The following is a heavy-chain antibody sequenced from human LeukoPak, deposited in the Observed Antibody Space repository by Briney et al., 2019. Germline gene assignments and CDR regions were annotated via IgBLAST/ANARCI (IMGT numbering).Heavy chain of an antibody. CDR2: ISSYNANT. D-gene: IGHD5-12*01. CDR3: ARGYRGYEVDY. V-gene: IGHV1-18*01. Sequence: ASVKVSCKASGYTFTSYGISWVRQAPGQGLEWMGWISSYNANTNYAQKLQGRVTMTTDTSTSTVYMELRSLRSDDTAVYYCARGYRGYEVDYWGQGTLVTVSS. CDR1: GYTFTSYG. J-gene: IGHJ4*02.